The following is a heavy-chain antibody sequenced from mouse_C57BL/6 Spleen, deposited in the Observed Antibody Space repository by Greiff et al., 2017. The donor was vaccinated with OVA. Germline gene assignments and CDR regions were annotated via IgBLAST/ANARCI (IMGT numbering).Heavy chain of an antibody. CDR2: IDPETGGT. Sequence: LVESGAELVRPGASVTLSCKASGYTFTDYEMHWVKQTPVHGLEWIGDIDPETGGTAYNQKFKGKAILTADKSSSTAYMELRSLTSEDSAVYYCTDYYCSSHWYFDVWGTGTTVTVSS. CDR3: TDYYCSSHWYFDV. CDR1: GYTFTDYE. V-gene: IGHV1-15*01. J-gene: IGHJ1*03. D-gene: IGHD1-1*01.